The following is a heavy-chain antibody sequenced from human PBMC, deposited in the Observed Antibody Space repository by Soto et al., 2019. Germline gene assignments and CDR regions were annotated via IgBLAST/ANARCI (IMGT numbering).Heavy chain of an antibody. CDR2: IYYSGNT. V-gene: IGHV4-59*01. Sequence: PSGSLSLTCTVSGGSISGDYWSWIRKQQGKGLEWIGYIYYSGNTDYNPSLKSRVTISVDTSRNQFSLKLSSVTAADTAVYYCARDPFSSGYYYGSHDAFDIWGQGTMVTVSS. D-gene: IGHD3-22*01. CDR3: ARDPFSSGYYYGSHDAFDI. CDR1: GGSISGDY. J-gene: IGHJ3*02.